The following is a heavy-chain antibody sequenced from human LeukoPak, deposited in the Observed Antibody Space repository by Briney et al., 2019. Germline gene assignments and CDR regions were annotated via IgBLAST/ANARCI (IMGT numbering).Heavy chain of an antibody. CDR2: INPNSGGT. CDR1: GYTFTGYY. CDR3: ARGPNSYDTSGYSPYYFDY. Sequence: GASVKVSCKASGYTFTGYYMHWVRQAPGQGLEWMGWINPNSGGTNYAQKFQGRVTMTRDTSISTAYMELSSLRSEDTAVYYCARGPNSYDTSGYSPYYFDYWGQGTLVTVSS. D-gene: IGHD3-22*01. J-gene: IGHJ4*02. V-gene: IGHV1-2*02.